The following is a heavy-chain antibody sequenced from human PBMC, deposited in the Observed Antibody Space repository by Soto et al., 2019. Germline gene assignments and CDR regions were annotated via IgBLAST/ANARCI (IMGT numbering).Heavy chain of an antibody. CDR2: IYYSGST. V-gene: IGHV4-59*01. D-gene: IGHD3-10*01. CDR3: ARGDPLLLWFGGDYYYMDV. CDR1: GGSISSYY. Sequence: QVQLQESGPGLVKPSETLSLTCTVSGGSISSYYWSWIRQPPGKGLEWIGYIYYSGSTNYNPSLKSRVTISVDTSEDQFPLKLSAVTAAYTAVYYCARGDPLLLWFGGDYYYMDVWGKGTTVTVSS. J-gene: IGHJ6*03.